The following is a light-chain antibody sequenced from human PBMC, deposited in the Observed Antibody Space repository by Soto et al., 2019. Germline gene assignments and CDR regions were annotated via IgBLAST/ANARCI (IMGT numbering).Light chain of an antibody. CDR3: SSYSSTTNL. Sequence: QSALTQPASVSGSPGQSITISCSGISPDFGVSWYQHFPGKAPKLLIFEVSNRPSGVSTRFSGSKSGNMAFLTISGLQSEDEGLYHCSSYSSTTNLFGGGTKVTVL. CDR1: SPDFG. J-gene: IGLJ2*01. V-gene: IGLV2-14*01. CDR2: EVS.